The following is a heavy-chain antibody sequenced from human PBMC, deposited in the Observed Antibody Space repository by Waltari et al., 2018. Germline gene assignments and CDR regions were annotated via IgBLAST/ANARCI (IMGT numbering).Heavy chain of an antibody. Sequence: EVQLVESGGALVLPGRSLRLSCTGSGFTFGDYGISWFRQAPGKGLEWVTFLRRKSYDHTPQYAPSVRGRFTISRDDSKSIAYLQMNSLKTEDTALYYCTVTPSYDFVLDHWGRGTLVTVSS. CDR1: GFTFGDYG. D-gene: IGHD3-3*01. V-gene: IGHV3-49*03. J-gene: IGHJ5*02. CDR3: TVTPSYDFVLDH. CDR2: LRRKSYDHTP.